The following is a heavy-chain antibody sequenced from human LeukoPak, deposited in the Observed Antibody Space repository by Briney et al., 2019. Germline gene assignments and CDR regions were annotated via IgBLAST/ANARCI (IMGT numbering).Heavy chain of an antibody. D-gene: IGHD6-13*01. CDR1: GLTFSSFA. J-gene: IGHJ4*02. CDR3: AKRTSGSSWYSSDY. CDR2: MSGDATST. V-gene: IGHV3-23*01. Sequence: GGSLRLSCAASGLTFSSFAMNWVRQALGKGLEWVSTMSGDATSTYYADSVKGRFTISRDNSKNTLYLQMNSLRAEDTAVYYCAKRTSGSSWYSSDYWGQGTLVTVSS.